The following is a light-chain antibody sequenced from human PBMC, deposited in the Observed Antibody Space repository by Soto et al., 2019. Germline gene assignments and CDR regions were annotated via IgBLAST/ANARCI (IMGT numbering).Light chain of an antibody. V-gene: IGKV1-39*01. Sequence: DIQMTQSPSSLSASVGDRVTITCRASQSIRTYLNWYKQRAGKAPELLIFGASILQSGVPSRFSGSGSGAEFTLTISSLQPEDFATYYCQQTYSTPYTFGQGTKVEIK. CDR1: QSIRTY. CDR3: QQTYSTPYT. CDR2: GAS. J-gene: IGKJ2*01.